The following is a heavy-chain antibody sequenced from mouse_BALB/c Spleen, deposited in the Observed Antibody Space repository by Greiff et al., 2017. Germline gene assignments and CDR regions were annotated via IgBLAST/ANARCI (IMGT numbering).Heavy chain of an antibody. CDR3: ARDVGSDYYGYDWYFDV. V-gene: IGHV5-6*01. CDR1: GFTFSSYG. Sequence: EVKLVESGGDLVKPGGSLKLSCAASGFTFSSYGMSWVRQTPDKRLEWVATISSGGSYTYYPDSVKGRVTISRDNAKNTLYLQMSSLKSEDTAMYDCARDVGSDYYGYDWYFDVWGAGTTVTVSS. D-gene: IGHD1-2*01. CDR2: ISSGGSYT. J-gene: IGHJ1*01.